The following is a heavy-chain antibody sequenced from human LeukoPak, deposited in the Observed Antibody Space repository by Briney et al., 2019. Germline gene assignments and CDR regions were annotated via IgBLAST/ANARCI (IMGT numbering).Heavy chain of an antibody. CDR2: IKEDGSIK. J-gene: IGHJ4*02. Sequence: LSGGSLRLSCAASGFTFRSFWMSWVRQAPGGGLGWVANIKEDGSIKDYLDSVKGRFNISRDNSKDSLYLQMNSLRAEDTAVYYCARVGSIAAAGTPDYWGQGTLVTVSS. V-gene: IGHV3-7*02. CDR1: GFTFRSFW. D-gene: IGHD6-13*01. CDR3: ARVGSIAAAGTPDY.